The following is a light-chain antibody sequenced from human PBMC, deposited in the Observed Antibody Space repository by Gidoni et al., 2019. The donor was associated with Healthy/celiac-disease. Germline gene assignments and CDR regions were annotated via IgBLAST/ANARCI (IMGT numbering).Light chain of an antibody. CDR2: EVS. CDR1: SSDVGGYNY. V-gene: IGLV2-14*01. CDR3: SSYTSSSTPCV. Sequence: QSALTQPASVSWSPGQSITISCTGTSSDVGGYNYVSWYQQHPGKAPKLMIYEVSNRPSGVPDRFSGSKSGNTDSLTISGLQAEDEADYYCSSYTSSSTPCVFGGGTKLTVL. J-gene: IGLJ3*02.